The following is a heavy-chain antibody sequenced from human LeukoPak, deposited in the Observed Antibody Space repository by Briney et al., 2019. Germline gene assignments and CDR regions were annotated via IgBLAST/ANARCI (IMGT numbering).Heavy chain of an antibody. CDR3: AKGKGSGYSYGPFDY. V-gene: IGHV3-30*18. CDR1: GFTFSSYG. D-gene: IGHD5-18*01. Sequence: GGSLRLSCAASGFTFSSYGMHWVRQAPGKGLEWVAVISYDGINKYYADSVKGRFTISRDNPKNTLFLQMNSLRAEDTAVYSCAKGKGSGYSYGPFDYWGQGTLVTVST. CDR2: ISYDGINK. J-gene: IGHJ4*02.